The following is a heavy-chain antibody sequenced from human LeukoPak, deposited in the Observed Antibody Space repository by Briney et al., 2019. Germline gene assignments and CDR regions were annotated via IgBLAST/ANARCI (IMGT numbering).Heavy chain of an antibody. V-gene: IGHV4-61*02. J-gene: IGHJ2*01. D-gene: IGHD4-17*01. CDR1: GDSISSGSFH. CDR2: IYTTGRT. Sequence: SQTLSLTCTVSGDSISSGSFHWNWIRQPAGKGLEWIGRIYTTGRTNYNPSLKSRITMSIDTSKNQFSLKLTSVTATDTAVYYCARMTTVTTRWYFDLWGRGTLITVSS. CDR3: ARMTTVTTRWYFDL.